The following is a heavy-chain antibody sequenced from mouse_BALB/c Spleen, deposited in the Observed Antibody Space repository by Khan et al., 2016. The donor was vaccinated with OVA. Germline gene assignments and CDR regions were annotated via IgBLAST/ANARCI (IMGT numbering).Heavy chain of an antibody. J-gene: IGHJ3*01. CDR2: IHYSVST. CDR1: GYSITSGYS. CDR3: AKGDYDGFAY. D-gene: IGHD2-4*01. V-gene: IGHV3-1*02. Sequence: EVQLQESGPDLVKPSQSLSLTCTVTGYSITSGYSWHWIRQFPGNKLEWMGYIHYSVSTNYNPSLKSRISITRDTSKHQFFLQLSSVTTEDTATYYCAKGDYDGFAYWGQGTLVTVSA.